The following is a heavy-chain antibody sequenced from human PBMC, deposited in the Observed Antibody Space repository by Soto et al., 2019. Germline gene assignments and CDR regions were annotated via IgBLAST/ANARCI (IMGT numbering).Heavy chain of an antibody. D-gene: IGHD1-7*01. J-gene: IGHJ4*02. Sequence: EVQLVESGGGLVQPGGSLRLSCAASGFSFSSSWMHWVRQAPGKGLVWVSRIKTDGSITSYADSVKGRFTVSRDNARDMLYLQMNSLRAEDTAVYYCAKDMNSVPEYWGQGTLVTVSS. V-gene: IGHV3-74*01. CDR1: GFSFSSSW. CDR2: IKTDGSIT. CDR3: AKDMNSVPEY.